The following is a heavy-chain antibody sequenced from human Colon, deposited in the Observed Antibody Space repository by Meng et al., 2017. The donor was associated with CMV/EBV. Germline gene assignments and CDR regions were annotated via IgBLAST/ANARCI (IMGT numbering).Heavy chain of an antibody. CDR2: IHGSGTT. CDR1: GFIVSKIY. Sequence: VALVVSGGVLIRPGGYMRYSCAASGFIVSKIYIGWVSQAPGKGLEWVAAIHGSGTTHYADSVRGRFTISRDSSKNTLYLQMNSLRVEDSATYHCARDPGHSASITYDYWGQGILVTVSS. J-gene: IGHJ4*02. V-gene: IGHV3-66*01. D-gene: IGHD1-20*01. CDR3: ARDPGHSASITYDY.